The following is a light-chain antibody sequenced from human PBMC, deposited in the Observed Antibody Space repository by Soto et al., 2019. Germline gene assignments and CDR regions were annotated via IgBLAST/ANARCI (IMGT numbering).Light chain of an antibody. J-gene: IGKJ1*01. Sequence: DIVLTQSPATLSLSPGERATLSCRASEDVSSSLAWYQQKPGQTLRLFIYDVSNRATGIPSWFSGSGSGADFTLTISSLEPDDFAVYYCQQRYNWPRTFGQGTKVDIK. CDR1: EDVSSS. CDR2: DVS. V-gene: IGKV3-11*01. CDR3: QQRYNWPRT.